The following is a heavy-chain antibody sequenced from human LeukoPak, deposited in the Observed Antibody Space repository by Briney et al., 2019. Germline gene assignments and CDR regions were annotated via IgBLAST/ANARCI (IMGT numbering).Heavy chain of an antibody. CDR3: ARGLTYNYDSSGYYSDY. J-gene: IGHJ4*02. Sequence: GASVKVSCKASGYTFTNYYMHWVRQAPGQGLEWMGIINPSGGSTSYAQKFQGRVTMTMDTSTSTVYMELSSLRSEATAVYYCARGLTYNYDSSGYYSDYWGQGTLVTVSS. V-gene: IGHV1-46*01. D-gene: IGHD3-22*01. CDR1: GYTFTNYY. CDR2: INPSGGST.